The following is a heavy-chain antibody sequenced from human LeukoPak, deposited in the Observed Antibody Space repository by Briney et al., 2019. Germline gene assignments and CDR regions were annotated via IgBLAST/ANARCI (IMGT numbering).Heavy chain of an antibody. CDR1: GFTFSSYA. CDR3: ASGDSSGWYNIPPAKL. CDR2: ISSSSSYI. D-gene: IGHD6-19*01. J-gene: IGHJ4*02. V-gene: IGHV3-21*01. Sequence: NPGGSLRLSCAASGFTFSSYAMHWVRQAPGKGLEWVSSISSSSSYIYYADSVKGRFTISRDNAKNSLYLQMNSLRAEDTAVYYCASGDSSGWYNIPPAKLWGQGTLVTVSS.